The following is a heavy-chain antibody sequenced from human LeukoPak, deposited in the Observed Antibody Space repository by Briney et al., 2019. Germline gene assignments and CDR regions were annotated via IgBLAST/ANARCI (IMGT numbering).Heavy chain of an antibody. CDR3: ARELDGSYGHNFDY. CDR1: GFTFSSYE. CDR2: ITISCSTV. Sequence: GGSLRLSCAASGFTFSSYEMNWVRQAPGKGLEWVSYITISCSTVYYADSVKGRFTISSDNAKKSRYLKMNRLSAEDTAVYYCARELDGSYGHNFDYWGQGTLVTVSS. D-gene: IGHD5-18*01. J-gene: IGHJ4*02. V-gene: IGHV3-48*03.